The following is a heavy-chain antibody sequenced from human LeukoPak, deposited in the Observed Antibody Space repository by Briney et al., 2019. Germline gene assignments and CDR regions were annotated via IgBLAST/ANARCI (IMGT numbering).Heavy chain of an antibody. CDR3: ARGGDQRLTSHWYFDL. CDR1: GFTFSNYG. V-gene: IGHV3-21*01. CDR2: ISSSSSYI. D-gene: IGHD4-17*01. J-gene: IGHJ2*01. Sequence: PGGSLRLSCAASGFTFSNYGVSWVRQAPGKGLEWVSSISSSSSYIYYADSVKGRFTISRDNAKNSLYLQMNSLRAEDTAVYYCARGGDQRLTSHWYFDLWGCGTLVTVSS.